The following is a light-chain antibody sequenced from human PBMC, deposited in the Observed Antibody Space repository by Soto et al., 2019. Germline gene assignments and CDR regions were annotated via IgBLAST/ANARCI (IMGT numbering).Light chain of an antibody. CDR1: QTVTNSH. V-gene: IGKV3-20*01. CDR3: QLYGTSPKT. Sequence: ENVLTQSPGTLSLSPGERATLSCRASQTVTNSHLAWYQHKPGQAPRLLIYDAVTRATGIPDRFTGSGLGTDFTLTISRLEPEDFAVYYCQLYGTSPKTFGQGTKVEI. J-gene: IGKJ1*01. CDR2: DAV.